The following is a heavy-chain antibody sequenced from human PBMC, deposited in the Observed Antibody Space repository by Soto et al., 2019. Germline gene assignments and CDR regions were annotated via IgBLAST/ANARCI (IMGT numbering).Heavy chain of an antibody. J-gene: IGHJ4*02. CDR1: GGSTSSSDW. D-gene: IGHD1-26*01. CDR2: IHRAGVT. CDR3: AGRPEIHPR. Sequence: QVHLQESGPGLVKPSETLSLTCRISGGSTSSSDWWTWVRQPPGEGLEWIGEIHRAGVTNYNSSLKSRLTISLDRSRNQFSLSLTSVPAADAAVYFCAGRPEIHPRWGQGILVPVSS. V-gene: IGHV4-4*02.